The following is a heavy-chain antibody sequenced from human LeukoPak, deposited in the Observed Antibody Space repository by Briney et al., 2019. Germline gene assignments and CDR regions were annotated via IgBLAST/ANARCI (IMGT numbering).Heavy chain of an antibody. J-gene: IGHJ6*02. V-gene: IGHV4-30-2*01. D-gene: IGHD5-12*01. CDR2: IYHSGST. CDR1: GGSISSGGYS. CDR3: ARGRSGYDRFGNYYYYGMDV. Sequence: SGTLSLTCAVSGGSISSGGYSWSWIRQPPGKGLEWIGYIYHSGSTYYNPSLKSRVTISVDRSKNQFSLKLSSVTAADTAVYYCARGRSGYDRFGNYYYYGMDVWGQGTTVTVSS.